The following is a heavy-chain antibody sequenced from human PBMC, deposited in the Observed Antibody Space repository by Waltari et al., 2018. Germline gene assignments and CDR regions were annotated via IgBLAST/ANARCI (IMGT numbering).Heavy chain of an antibody. D-gene: IGHD3-16*01. CDR2: IKSKSDGAIT. CDR1: GFTFTPAW. J-gene: IGHJ4*01. V-gene: IGHV3-15*01. Sequence: EVQMVESGGGLVKPGDSLRLSCAASGFTFTPAWLTWVRQAPGKGLEWVGRIKSKSDGAITDFAAPVRGRFSISRDDSQNMVFLQMNSLRTEDTAVYYCTTLYAPWGGWGHGTLVTVSS. CDR3: TTLYAPWGG.